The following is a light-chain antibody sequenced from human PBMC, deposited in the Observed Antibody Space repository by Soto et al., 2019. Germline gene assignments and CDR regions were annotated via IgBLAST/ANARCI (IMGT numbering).Light chain of an antibody. Sequence: QSALTQPPSASGSPRQSVAISCTGTSSDVGGYNYVSWYQQHPGKAPKLMIYEVNKRPSGVPDRFSGSKSGNTASLTVFGLQAEDEADYYCSSYAGSSNVFGTGTKVTVL. J-gene: IGLJ1*01. CDR2: EVN. V-gene: IGLV2-8*01. CDR1: SSDVGGYNY. CDR3: SSYAGSSNV.